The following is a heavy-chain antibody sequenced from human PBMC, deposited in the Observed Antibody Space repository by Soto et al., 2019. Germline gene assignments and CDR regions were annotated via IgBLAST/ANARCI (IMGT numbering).Heavy chain of an antibody. CDR1: GFTVSSNY. Sequence: EVQLVESGGGLVQPGGSLRLSCAASGFTVSSNYMSWVRQAPGKGLEWVSVIYSGGSTYYADSVKGRFTISRDNSKNTLYLQMNSLRAEDTAVYYCARGVRDSGWQLYYFDYWGQGTLVTVSS. CDR2: IYSGGST. CDR3: ARGVRDSGWQLYYFDY. J-gene: IGHJ4*02. V-gene: IGHV3-66*01. D-gene: IGHD6-19*01.